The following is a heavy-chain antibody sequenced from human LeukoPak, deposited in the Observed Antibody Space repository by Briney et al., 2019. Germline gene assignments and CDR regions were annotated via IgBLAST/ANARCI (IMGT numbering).Heavy chain of an antibody. J-gene: IGHJ4*02. V-gene: IGHV4-39*01. CDR2: IYYSGST. Sequence: SETLSLTCTVSGGSISSSSYYWGWIRQPPGKGLEWIGSIYYSGSTYYNPSLKSRVTISVDTSKNSFSLKLSSVTAADTAVYYCARRRPSHYFDYWGQGTLVTVSS. CDR1: GGSISSSSYY. CDR3: ARRRPSHYFDY.